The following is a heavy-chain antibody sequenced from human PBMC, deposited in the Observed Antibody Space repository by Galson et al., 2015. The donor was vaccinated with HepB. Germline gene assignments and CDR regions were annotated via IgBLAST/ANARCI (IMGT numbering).Heavy chain of an antibody. CDR3: AREPWSGYSNYYYYGMDV. CDR2: ISYDGSNK. Sequence: SLRLSCAASGFTFSSYAMHWVRQAPGKGLEWVAVISYDGSNKYYADSVKGRFTISRDNSKNTLYLQMNSLRAEDTAVYYCAREPWSGYSNYYYYGMDVWGQGTTVTVSS. J-gene: IGHJ6*02. V-gene: IGHV3-30-3*01. CDR1: GFTFSSYA. D-gene: IGHD3-3*01.